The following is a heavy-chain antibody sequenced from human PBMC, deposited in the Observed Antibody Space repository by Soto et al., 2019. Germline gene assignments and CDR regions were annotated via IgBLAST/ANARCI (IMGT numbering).Heavy chain of an antibody. D-gene: IGHD3-10*01. CDR3: ARGLILWFGELSRRGGYYYGMDV. CDR2: INDSGNI. Sequence: QVQLQQWGAGLLKPSETLSLTCAVYGGSFSGYQWTWIRQTPGKGLEWIGEINDSGNINYNPSLKSRVTILVDTAKKQISLKLSSVTAADTAVYYCARGLILWFGELSRRGGYYYGMDVWGKGTTVTVSS. J-gene: IGHJ6*04. V-gene: IGHV4-34*01. CDR1: GGSFSGYQ.